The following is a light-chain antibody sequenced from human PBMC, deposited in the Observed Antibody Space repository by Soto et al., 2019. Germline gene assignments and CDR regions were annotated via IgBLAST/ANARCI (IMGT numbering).Light chain of an antibody. J-gene: IGLJ3*02. CDR2: EVT. CDR3: SSYTGSNNFLL. CDR1: SSDVGGYNY. Sequence: QSALTQPASVSGSPGQSITISCSGSSSDVGGYNYVSWYQQHPGKAPKVLIFEVTNRPSGVSDRFSGSKSGNTASLTISGLQAEYEADYYCSSYTGSNNFLLFGGGTKLTVL. V-gene: IGLV2-14*01.